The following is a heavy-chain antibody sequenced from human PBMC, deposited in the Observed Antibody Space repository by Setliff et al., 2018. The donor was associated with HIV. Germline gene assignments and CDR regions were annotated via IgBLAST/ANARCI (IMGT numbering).Heavy chain of an antibody. D-gene: IGHD1-26*01. Sequence: GGSLRLSCAASGFTFSTTWMYWVRQAPGKGLECVANIKEDGSEKYYVDSVKGRFTISRDNARTSVYLEMNDLRVEDTAVYLCANLWEVGAWGQGTLVTVSS. CDR3: ANLWEVGA. CDR2: IKEDGSEK. J-gene: IGHJ5*02. CDR1: GFTFSTTW. V-gene: IGHV3-7*03.